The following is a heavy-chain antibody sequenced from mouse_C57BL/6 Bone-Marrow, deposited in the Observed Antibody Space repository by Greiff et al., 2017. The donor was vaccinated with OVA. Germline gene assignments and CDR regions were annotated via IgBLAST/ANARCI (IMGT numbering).Heavy chain of an antibody. V-gene: IGHV1-85*01. CDR2: IYPRDGST. Sequence: QVQLKESGPELVKPGASVKLSCKASGYTFTSYDINWVKQRPGQGLEWIGWIYPRDGSTKYNEKFKGKATLTVDTSSSTAYMELHSLTSEDSAVYFCARPHYGSSPYYAMDYWGQGTSVTVSS. CDR3: ARPHYGSSPYYAMDY. D-gene: IGHD1-1*01. CDR1: GYTFTSYD. J-gene: IGHJ4*01.